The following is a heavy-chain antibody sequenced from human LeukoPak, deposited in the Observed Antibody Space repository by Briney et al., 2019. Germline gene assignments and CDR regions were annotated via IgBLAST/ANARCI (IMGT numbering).Heavy chain of an antibody. CDR2: ISSSGSTI. V-gene: IGHV3-11*01. D-gene: IGHD3-22*01. J-gene: IGHJ4*02. Sequence: GSLRLSCAASGFTFSDYYMSWIRQAPGKGLEWVSYISSSGSTIYYADSVKGRFTISRDNAKNSLYLQMNSLRAEDTAVYYCAKALVVYDSSGYYPFDYWGQGTLVTVSS. CDR1: GFTFSDYY. CDR3: AKALVVYDSSGYYPFDY.